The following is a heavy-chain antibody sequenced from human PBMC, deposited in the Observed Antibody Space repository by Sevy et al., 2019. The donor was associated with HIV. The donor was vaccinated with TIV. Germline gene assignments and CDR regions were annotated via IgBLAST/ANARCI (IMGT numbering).Heavy chain of an antibody. CDR2: IYYSGST. J-gene: IGHJ4*02. V-gene: IGHV4-59*01. CDR1: GGSITSYY. CDR3: ARSPSYGSGSYSFHPVDY. D-gene: IGHD3-10*01. Sequence: SETLSLTCTVSGGSITSYYWSWIRQPLGKGLEWIGSIYYSGSTNYNPSLKSRVTISVDTSKNQFSLKLSSVTAADTAVYYCARSPSYGSGSYSFHPVDYWGQGTLVTVSS.